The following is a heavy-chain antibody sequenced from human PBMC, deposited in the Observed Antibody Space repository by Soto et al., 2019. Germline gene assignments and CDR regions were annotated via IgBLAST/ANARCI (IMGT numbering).Heavy chain of an antibody. CDR3: AKVPTVTTPYYYYYGMDV. D-gene: IGHD4-17*01. CDR1: GFTFSSYA. Sequence: PGGSLRLSCAASGFTFSSYAVSWVRQAPGKGLEWVSAISGSGGSTYYADSVKGRFTTSRDNSKNTLYLQMNSLRAEDTAVYYCAKVPTVTTPYYYYYGMDVWGQGTTVTVSS. J-gene: IGHJ6*02. V-gene: IGHV3-23*01. CDR2: ISGSGGST.